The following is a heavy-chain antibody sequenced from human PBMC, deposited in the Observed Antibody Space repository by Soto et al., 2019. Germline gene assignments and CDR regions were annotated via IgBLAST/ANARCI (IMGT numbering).Heavy chain of an antibody. CDR3: ARMDLVAVSATMNDDTNWFEP. Sequence: ASVKVSCKASGYTFTSYDINWVRQATGQGLEWMGWMNPNSGNTGYAQKFQGRVTMTGNTSMSTAYMELSSLTSEDTAVYYCARMDLVAVSATMNDDTNWFEPWGQGTLVTVSS. J-gene: IGHJ5*02. CDR2: MNPNSGNT. D-gene: IGHD2-2*03. V-gene: IGHV1-8*01. CDR1: GYTFTSYD.